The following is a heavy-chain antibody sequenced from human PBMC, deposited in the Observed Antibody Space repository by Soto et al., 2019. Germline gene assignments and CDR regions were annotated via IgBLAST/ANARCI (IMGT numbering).Heavy chain of an antibody. D-gene: IGHD2-2*02. V-gene: IGHV4-39*01. CDR3: ARPNIYADIVVVPAAIELRNAFDI. CDR2: IYYSGST. J-gene: IGHJ3*02. Sequence: PSETLSLTCTVSGGSISSSSYYWGWIRQPPGKGLEWIGSIYYSGSTYYSPSLKSRVTISVDTSKNQFSLKLSSVTAADTAVYYCARPNIYADIVVVPAAIELRNAFDIWGQGTMVTVS. CDR1: GGSISSSSYY.